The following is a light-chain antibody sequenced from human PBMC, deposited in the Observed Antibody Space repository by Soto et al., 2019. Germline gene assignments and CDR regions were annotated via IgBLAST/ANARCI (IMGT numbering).Light chain of an antibody. V-gene: IGKV1-12*01. CDR2: AAS. J-gene: IGKJ3*01. CDR1: QDISSW. CDR3: QQGRSLPPT. Sequence: DIQMTQSPSSVSASVGDRVTITCRASQDISSWLDWYQQKPGQAPKLLFHAASRLQSGVPSRFSGTRSGTDFTITMSSLQPEDIATYFCQQGRSLPPTFGPGTKVDVK.